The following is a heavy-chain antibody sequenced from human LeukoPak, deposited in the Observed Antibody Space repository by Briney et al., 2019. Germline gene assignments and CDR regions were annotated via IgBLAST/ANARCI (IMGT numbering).Heavy chain of an antibody. V-gene: IGHV4-34*01. D-gene: IGHD2-15*01. CDR2: INHNGDT. Sequence: PSETLSLTCAVYGGSFSGYYWTRIRQVPGKGLEWIGEINHNGDTNYNPPLRSRVTISVDTSRNQFSLNLTSVTAADTAVYYCARNSWVALKDYFYGLDVWGQGTTVTVSS. CDR3: ARNSWVALKDYFYGLDV. J-gene: IGHJ6*02. CDR1: GGSFSGYY.